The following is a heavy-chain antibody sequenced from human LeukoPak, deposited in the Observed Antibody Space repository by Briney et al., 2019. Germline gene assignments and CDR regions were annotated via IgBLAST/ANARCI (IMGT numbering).Heavy chain of an antibody. Sequence: SETLSLTCTVSGGSISSSYYYWSWIRQPPGKGLEWIGYIYYSGRTNYNPSLKSRVTISVDTSKNQFSLKLSSVTAADTAVYYCARTGPHYYYGMDVWGQGTTVTVSS. CDR3: ARTGPHYYYGMDV. J-gene: IGHJ6*02. CDR2: IYYSGRT. CDR1: GGSISSSYYY. V-gene: IGHV4-61*01. D-gene: IGHD3-9*01.